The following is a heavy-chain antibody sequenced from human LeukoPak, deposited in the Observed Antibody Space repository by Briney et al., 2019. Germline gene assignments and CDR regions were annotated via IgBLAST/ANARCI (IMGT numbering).Heavy chain of an antibody. J-gene: IGHJ3*01. D-gene: IGHD6-19*01. Sequence: PGGSLRLSCSTSGFTLGDYELTWVRQAPGKGLEWVGFTRIKASGGTTEYAASVRGRFIISRDEFKDIADLQMNRLQPEDPALYYCTRVGRLAGTTAYDFWGQGTMVTASS. CDR2: TRIKASGGTT. CDR1: GFTLGDYE. V-gene: IGHV3-49*04. CDR3: TRVGRLAGTTAYDF.